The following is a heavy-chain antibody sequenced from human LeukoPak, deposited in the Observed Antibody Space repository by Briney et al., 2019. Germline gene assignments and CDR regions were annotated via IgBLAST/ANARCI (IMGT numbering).Heavy chain of an antibody. CDR2: ISNTGNAL. D-gene: IGHD3-22*01. Sequence: PGGSLRLSCAASGFIFDIYTMNWVRQAPGKGLEWVSYISNTGNALNYSDSVKGRFTTSRDNAKNSLYLQMNSLRAEETAVYYCARPAPGYYSTFDYWGPGTLVTVSS. J-gene: IGHJ4*02. V-gene: IGHV3-48*04. CDR3: ARPAPGYYSTFDY. CDR1: GFIFDIYT.